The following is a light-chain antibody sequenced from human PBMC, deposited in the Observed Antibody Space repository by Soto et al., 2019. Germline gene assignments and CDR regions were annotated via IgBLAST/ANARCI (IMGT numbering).Light chain of an antibody. V-gene: IGKV3-20*01. J-gene: IGKJ1*01. CDR3: QQYEAVVT. Sequence: EIVMTQSPATLSVSPGERATLSCRASQSLTNNYFAWYQQKPGRALRLLIDGASTRATGIPDRFSGSGSGTDFTLTISRLEPEDVAVYYCQQYEAVVTFGQGTKV. CDR2: GAS. CDR1: QSLTNNY.